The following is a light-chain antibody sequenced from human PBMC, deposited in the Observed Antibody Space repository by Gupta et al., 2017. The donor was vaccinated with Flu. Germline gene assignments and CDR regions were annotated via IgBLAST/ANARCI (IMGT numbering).Light chain of an antibody. CDR2: DVN. V-gene: IGLV2-8*01. Sequence: QSALTQPPSASGSPGLSVTISCTGTSSDVGGYNFVSWYQQHPGKAHKLMIYDVNKRPSGVPDRFSGSKSGNTASLTVSGLRAEDEADYYCSSYAGSNNLVFGGGTKVTVL. CDR3: SSYAGSNNLV. CDR1: SSDVGGYNF. J-gene: IGLJ2*01.